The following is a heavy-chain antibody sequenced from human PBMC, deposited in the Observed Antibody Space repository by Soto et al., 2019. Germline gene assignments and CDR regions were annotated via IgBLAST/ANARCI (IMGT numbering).Heavy chain of an antibody. D-gene: IGHD2-2*01. CDR3: ARDRPGGVPAAIQDRYYYYGMDV. J-gene: IGHJ6*02. V-gene: IGHV1-2*04. CDR1: GYTFTGYY. CDR2: NNPNSGGT. Sequence: GASVKVSCKASGYTFTGYYMHWVRQAPGQGLEWMGWNNPNSGGTNYAQKFQGWVTMTRDTSISTAYMELGRLRSDDTAVYYCARDRPGGVPAAIQDRYYYYGMDVWGQGTTVTVSS.